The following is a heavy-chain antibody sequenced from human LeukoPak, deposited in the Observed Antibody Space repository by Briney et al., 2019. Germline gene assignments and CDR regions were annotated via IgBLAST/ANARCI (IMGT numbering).Heavy chain of an antibody. CDR3: ARGYCSRTSCEDFDY. J-gene: IGHJ4*02. Sequence: PGGSLRLSCAASGFTFSHNSMNWVRQAPGKGLEWVSSISASRSFIYYADSLKGRFTISRDNAKNSLYLQMNSLRAEDTAVFYCARGYCSRTSCEDFDYWGQGTLVTVSS. CDR1: GFTFSHNS. V-gene: IGHV3-21*01. D-gene: IGHD2-2*01. CDR2: ISASRSFI.